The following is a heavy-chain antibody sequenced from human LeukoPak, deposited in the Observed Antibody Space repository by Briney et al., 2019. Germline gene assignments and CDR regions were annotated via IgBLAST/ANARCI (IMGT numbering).Heavy chain of an antibody. CDR2: ISGRGST. V-gene: IGHV3-23*01. CDR3: ARGLGSPRYYYYGMDV. D-gene: IGHD3-16*01. CDR1: GLTFSNYV. Sequence: GGSLRLSCAASGLTFSNYVMNWVRQAPGKGLEWVSSISGRGSTYYADSVKGRFTVSVDNSKNTLYLQMNSLRAEDTAVYYCARGLGSPRYYYYGMDVWGQGTTVTVSS. J-gene: IGHJ6*02.